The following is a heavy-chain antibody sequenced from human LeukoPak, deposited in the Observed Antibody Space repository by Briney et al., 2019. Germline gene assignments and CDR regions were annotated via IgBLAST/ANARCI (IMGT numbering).Heavy chain of an antibody. D-gene: IGHD1-26*01. Sequence: GGSLSLSCAASGFTFTAYGMSWVRQAPGEGLEWVGRIKSKTDGGTTDYPAPVKGRFTISRDESKNTLYLQMNSLKTEDTAVYYCITDGSPYSGRYSFDYWGQGTLVTVSS. V-gene: IGHV3-15*01. CDR3: ITDGSPYSGRYSFDY. J-gene: IGHJ4*02. CDR1: GFTFTAYG. CDR2: IKSKTDGGTT.